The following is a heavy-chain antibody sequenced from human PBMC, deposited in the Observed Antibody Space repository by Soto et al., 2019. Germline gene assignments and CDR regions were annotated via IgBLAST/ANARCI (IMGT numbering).Heavy chain of an antibody. V-gene: IGHV2-5*01. D-gene: IGHD3-22*01. Sequence: YSPPIVNPTQTLTLTCTFSGFSLSTSGVGVGWIRQPPGKALEWLALIYWNDDKRYSPSLKSRLTITKDTSKNQVVLTMTNMDTVDTATYYCAHSLHYYDSRGYYWRGAQGFDIRGQGTRVTV. CDR2: IYWNDDK. CDR3: AHSLHYYDSRGYYWRGAQGFDI. CDR1: GFSLSTSGVG. J-gene: IGHJ3*02.